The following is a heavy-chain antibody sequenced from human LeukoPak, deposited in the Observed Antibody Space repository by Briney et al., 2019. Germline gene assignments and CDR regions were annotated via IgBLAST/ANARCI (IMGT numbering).Heavy chain of an antibody. Sequence: SETLSLTCTVSGGSISSYYWSWIRQPAGKGLGWIGRIYTSGSTNYNPSLKSRVTMSVDTSKNQFSLKLSSVTAADTAVYYCARQGPRYYGSGSYSPAYYFDYWGQGTLVTVSS. CDR1: GGSISSYY. J-gene: IGHJ4*02. V-gene: IGHV4-4*07. D-gene: IGHD3-10*01. CDR2: IYTSGST. CDR3: ARQGPRYYGSGSYSPAYYFDY.